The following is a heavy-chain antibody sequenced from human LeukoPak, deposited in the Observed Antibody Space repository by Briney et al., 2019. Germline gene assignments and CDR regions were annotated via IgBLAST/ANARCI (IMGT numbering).Heavy chain of an antibody. CDR1: VGSISSGHYY. CDR3: ARESAGVLVPAAGAHDAFDI. D-gene: IGHD2-2*01. J-gene: IGHJ3*02. V-gene: IGHV4-30-4*08. CDR2: IYYSGST. Sequence: PSETLSLTCTVSVGSISSGHYYWSWIRQPPGKGLERIGYIYYSGSTYYNPSLKSRVTISVDTSKNQFSLKLSSVTAADTAVYYCARESAGVLVPAAGAHDAFDIWGQGTVVTVSS.